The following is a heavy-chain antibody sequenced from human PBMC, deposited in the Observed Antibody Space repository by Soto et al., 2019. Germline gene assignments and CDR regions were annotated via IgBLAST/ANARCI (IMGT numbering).Heavy chain of an antibody. CDR2: ISYDGSNK. Sequence: QVQLVESGGGVVQPGRSLRLSCAASGFTFSSYGMHWVRQAPGKGLEWVAVISYDGSNKYYADSVKGRFTISRDNSKNTLYLQMNSLRAEDTGVYYCAKVSGYDGYWGQGTLVTVSS. J-gene: IGHJ4*02. D-gene: IGHD5-12*01. CDR3: AKVSGYDGY. V-gene: IGHV3-30*18. CDR1: GFTFSSYG.